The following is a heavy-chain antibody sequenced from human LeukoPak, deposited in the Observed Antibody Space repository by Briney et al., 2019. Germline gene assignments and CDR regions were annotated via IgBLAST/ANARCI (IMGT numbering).Heavy chain of an antibody. CDR1: GFTFSSYA. CDR2: ISYDGSNK. CDR3: ARDFGITWAQYYFDY. J-gene: IGHJ4*02. Sequence: PGGSLRLSCAASGFTFSSYAMHWVRQAPGKGLEWVAVISYDGSNKYYADSVKGRFTISRDNSKNTLYLQMDSLRTDDTAMYYCARDFGITWAQYYFDYWGQGTLVTVSS. D-gene: IGHD3-10*01. V-gene: IGHV3-30*04.